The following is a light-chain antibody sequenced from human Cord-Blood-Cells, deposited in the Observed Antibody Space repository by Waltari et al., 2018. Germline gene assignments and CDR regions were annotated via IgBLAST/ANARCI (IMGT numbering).Light chain of an antibody. Sequence: IQTTQSPSSLSASVGDRVTITCQASQDISNYLNWYQQKPGKAPKLLIYDASKLETGVPSRFSGSGSGTDFTFTISSLQPEDIATYYCQQYDNLPPLTFGGGTKVEIK. J-gene: IGKJ4*01. CDR2: DAS. CDR3: QQYDNLPPLT. V-gene: IGKV1-33*01. CDR1: QDISNY.